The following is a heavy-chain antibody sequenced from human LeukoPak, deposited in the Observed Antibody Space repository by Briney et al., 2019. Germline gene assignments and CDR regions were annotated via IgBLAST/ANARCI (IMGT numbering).Heavy chain of an antibody. CDR3: ARDFSDCSSTSCPYGMDV. CDR1: GGSISSYY. Sequence: SETLSLTCTVSGGSISSYYWSWIRQPPGKGLEWIGYIYYSGSTNYNPSLKSRVTISVDTSKNQFSLKLSSVTAADTAVYYCARDFSDCSSTSCPYGMDVWGQGTTVTVSS. J-gene: IGHJ6*02. CDR2: IYYSGST. D-gene: IGHD2-2*01. V-gene: IGHV4-59*01.